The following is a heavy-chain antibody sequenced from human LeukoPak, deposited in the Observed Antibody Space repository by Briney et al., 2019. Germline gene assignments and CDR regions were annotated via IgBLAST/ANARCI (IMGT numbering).Heavy chain of an antibody. D-gene: IGHD3-10*01. CDR1: GFTFSSYS. J-gene: IGHJ5*02. CDR2: IYYSGST. CDR3: ARDSGTTGEVKFDP. Sequence: PGGSLRLSCAASGFTFSSYSMNWVRQPPGKGLEWIGSIYYSGSTYYNPSLKSRVTISVDTSKNQFSLKLSSVTAADTAVYYCARDSGTTGEVKFDPWGQGTLVTVSS. V-gene: IGHV4-39*07.